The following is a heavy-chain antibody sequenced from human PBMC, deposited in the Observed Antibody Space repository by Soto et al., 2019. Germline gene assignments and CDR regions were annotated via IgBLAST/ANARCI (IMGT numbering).Heavy chain of an antibody. Sequence: GESLNISCKGSGYSFTSYLISWVRQMPGKGLEWMGRIDPSDSYTNYSPSFQGHVTISADKSISTAYLQWSSLKASDTAMYYCARLNCSSTSCYGLYYYGMDVWGQGTTVTVSS. CDR3: ARLNCSSTSCYGLYYYGMDV. D-gene: IGHD2-2*01. J-gene: IGHJ6*02. V-gene: IGHV5-10-1*01. CDR1: GYSFTSYL. CDR2: IDPSDSYT.